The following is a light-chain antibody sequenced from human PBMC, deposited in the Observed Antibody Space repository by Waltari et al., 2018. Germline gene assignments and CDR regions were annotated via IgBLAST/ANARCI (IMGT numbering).Light chain of an antibody. Sequence: DIVMTQTPLSLPVTPGEPASISCRSSQSLLHSNGNTYLHWYLQKPGQSPRPLIYKVTNRKSGVPDRFSGSGSGTDFTLKISRVEPEDVGVYFCMQSSKHPLTFGGGTKVEIK. J-gene: IGKJ4*01. CDR1: QSLLHSNGNTY. CDR3: MQSSKHPLT. V-gene: IGKV2D-29*02. CDR2: KVT.